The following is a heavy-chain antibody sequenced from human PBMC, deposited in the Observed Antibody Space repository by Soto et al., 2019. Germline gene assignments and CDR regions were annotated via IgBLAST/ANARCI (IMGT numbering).Heavy chain of an antibody. CDR1: GYNFTSYW. Sequence: PGESLKISCNGSGYNFTSYWIGWGRQMPGKGLEWMGIIYPGDSDTRYSPSFQGQVTISADKSVSTAYLQWSSLKASDTAMYYCARHSDSSGYYGNWFDPWGQGTLVTVSS. J-gene: IGHJ5*02. D-gene: IGHD3-22*01. CDR3: ARHSDSSGYYGNWFDP. V-gene: IGHV5-51*01. CDR2: IYPGDSDT.